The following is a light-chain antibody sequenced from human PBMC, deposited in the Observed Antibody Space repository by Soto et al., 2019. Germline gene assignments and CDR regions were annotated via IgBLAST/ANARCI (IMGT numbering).Light chain of an antibody. CDR3: QSYDSTVV. V-gene: IGLV6-57*04. CDR1: SGSIASNY. CDR2: EVN. Sequence: NFMLTQPHSVSESPGKTVTISCTRSSGSIASNYVQWYQQRPGSAPTTVIYEVNQRPSGVPDRFSGSIDSSSNSASLTISGLKTEDEADYYCQSYDSTVVFGGGTKVTVL. J-gene: IGLJ2*01.